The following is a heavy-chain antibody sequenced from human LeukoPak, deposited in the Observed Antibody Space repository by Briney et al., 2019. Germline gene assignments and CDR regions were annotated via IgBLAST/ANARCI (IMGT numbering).Heavy chain of an antibody. Sequence: PSETLSLTCTVSGGSINTYYWSWIRQPPGKGLEWIGYIYYSGTTYYNPSLKSRVTISVDTSKNQFSLKLNSVTAADTAVYYCAREQYGAGSYPFDCWGRGTLVTISS. V-gene: IGHV4-30-4*01. J-gene: IGHJ4*02. CDR2: IYYSGTT. CDR3: AREQYGAGSYPFDC. D-gene: IGHD3-10*01. CDR1: GGSINTYY.